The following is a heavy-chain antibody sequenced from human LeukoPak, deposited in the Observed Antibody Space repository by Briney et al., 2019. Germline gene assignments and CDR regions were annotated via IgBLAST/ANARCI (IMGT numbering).Heavy chain of an antibody. Sequence: GGSLRLSCAASGFTFSSYGMHWVRQAPGKGLEWVAFIRYDGSNKYYADSVKGRFTISRDNSKSTLYLQMNSLRAEDTAVYYCAKDFQTWIQLWDDAFDIWGQGTMVTVSS. J-gene: IGHJ3*02. CDR1: GFTFSSYG. D-gene: IGHD5-18*01. CDR3: AKDFQTWIQLWDDAFDI. V-gene: IGHV3-30*02. CDR2: IRYDGSNK.